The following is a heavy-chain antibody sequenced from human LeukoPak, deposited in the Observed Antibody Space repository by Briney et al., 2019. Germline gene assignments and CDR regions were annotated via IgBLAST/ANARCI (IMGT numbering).Heavy chain of an antibody. CDR2: ISYDGSNE. D-gene: IGHD3-3*01. J-gene: IGHJ6*02. V-gene: IGHV3-30-3*01. Sequence: GRSLRLSRVASGFTFSSYTMHWVRQAPGKGLEWVAVISYDGSNEYYADFVKGRFTISRDNSKNTMLLQMNSLRAEDTALYYCARGSLGVLIWKATYGMDVWGQGTTVTVSS. CDR1: GFTFSSYT. CDR3: ARGSLGVLIWKATYGMDV.